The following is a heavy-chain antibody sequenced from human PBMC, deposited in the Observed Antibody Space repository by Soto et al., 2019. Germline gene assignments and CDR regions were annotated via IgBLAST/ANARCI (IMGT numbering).Heavy chain of an antibody. CDR1: GFTFSSYA. D-gene: IGHD2-2*01. CDR3: ARSALIIVVVPAAMDV. CDR2: ISGSGGST. V-gene: IGHV3-23*01. J-gene: IGHJ6*02. Sequence: GGSLRLSCAASGFTFSSYAMSWVRQAPGKGLEWVSAISGSGGSTYYADSVKGRFTISRDNSKNTLYLQMNSLRAEDTAVYYCARSALIIVVVPAAMDVWGQGTTVTVSS.